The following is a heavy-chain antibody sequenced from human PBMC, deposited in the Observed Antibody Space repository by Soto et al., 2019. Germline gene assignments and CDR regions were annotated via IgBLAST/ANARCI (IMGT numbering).Heavy chain of an antibody. Sequence: PGGSLRLSCAASGFTFSSYGMHWVRQAPGKGLEWVAVIWYDGSNKYYADSVKGRFTISRDNSKNTLYLQMNSLRAEDTAVYYWARDFLTYNWNHGFDPWGQGTLVTVSS. V-gene: IGHV3-33*01. J-gene: IGHJ5*02. CDR1: GFTFSSYG. CDR2: IWYDGSNK. CDR3: ARDFLTYNWNHGFDP. D-gene: IGHD1-20*01.